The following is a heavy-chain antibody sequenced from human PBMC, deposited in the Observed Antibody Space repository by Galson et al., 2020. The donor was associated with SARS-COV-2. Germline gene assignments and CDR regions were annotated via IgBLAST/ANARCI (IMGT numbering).Heavy chain of an antibody. D-gene: IGHD2-2*01. CDR1: GGSIGSGDYY. Sequence: SETMSLTCTVSGGSIGSGDYYWSWIRQPPGKGLEWIGYIYYSGATYYKPSLKSRTTISLDTSKNQFSLRLSSVTAADTAVYYCARGDSTNKHHSYYYMDVWGQGTTVTAS. CDR2: IYYSGAT. CDR3: ARGDSTNKHHSYYYMDV. V-gene: IGHV4-30-4*01. J-gene: IGHJ6*03.